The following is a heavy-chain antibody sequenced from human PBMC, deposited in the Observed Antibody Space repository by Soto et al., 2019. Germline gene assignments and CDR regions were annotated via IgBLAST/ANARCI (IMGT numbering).Heavy chain of an antibody. CDR3: ARAYCSGGSCYSGYYYYMDV. J-gene: IGHJ6*03. CDR2: IIPILGIA. V-gene: IGHV1-69*02. CDR1: GGTFSSYT. Sequence: GASVKVSCKASGGTFSSYTISWVRQAPGQGLEWMGRIIPILGIANYAQKFQGRVTITADKSTSTAYMELSSLRSEDTAVYYCARAYCSGGSCYSGYYYYMDVWGKGTTVTVSS. D-gene: IGHD2-15*01.